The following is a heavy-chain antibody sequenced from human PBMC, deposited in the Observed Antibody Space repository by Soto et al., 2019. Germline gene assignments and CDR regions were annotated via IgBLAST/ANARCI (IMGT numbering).Heavy chain of an antibody. D-gene: IGHD6-25*01. J-gene: IGHJ4*02. CDR1: GYSFTKYH. Sequence: ASVKVSCKASGYSFTKYHMHWVRQAPGQGLEWMGWINPGSGVTNQAQKFQGRVTMTRDTSITTTYMELNSLTSDDTAVYYCARAAAHKNARFDTWGQGALVPVSP. CDR3: ARAAAHKNARFDT. CDR2: INPGSGVT. V-gene: IGHV1-2*02.